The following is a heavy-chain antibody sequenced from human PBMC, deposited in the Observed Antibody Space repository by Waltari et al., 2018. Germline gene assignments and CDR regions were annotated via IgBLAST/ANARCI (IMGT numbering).Heavy chain of an antibody. D-gene: IGHD1-26*01. V-gene: IGHV4-4*09. CDR2: IYTSGRT. CDR1: GGSISRSY. Sequence: QVQLQESGPGLVKPSEPLSLPCPVSGGSISRSYWSWIRQPPGKGREWIGYIYTSGRTNYNPSLKSRVTISVDTSKNQFSLKLSSVTAADTAVYYCARVTLELLNFDYWGQGTLVTVSS. CDR3: ARVTLELLNFDY. J-gene: IGHJ4*02.